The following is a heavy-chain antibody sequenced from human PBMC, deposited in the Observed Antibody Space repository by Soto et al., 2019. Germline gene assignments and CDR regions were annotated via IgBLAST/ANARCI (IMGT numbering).Heavy chain of an antibody. CDR2: IYWDDDK. J-gene: IGHJ4*02. Sequence: QITLKESGPTLVKPTQTLTLTCTFSGFSLSTSGVGVGWIRQPPGKALEWLALIYWDDDKRYSPSLESRLTITKDTSKNKVLLTMTNMDPVDTATYYCAHTVQPRIIDYWGQGTLVTVSS. CDR3: AHTVQPRIIDY. V-gene: IGHV2-5*02. CDR1: GFSLSTSGVG. D-gene: IGHD4-17*01.